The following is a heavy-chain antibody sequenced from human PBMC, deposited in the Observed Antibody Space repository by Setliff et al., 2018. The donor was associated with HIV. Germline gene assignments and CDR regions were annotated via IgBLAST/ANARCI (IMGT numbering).Heavy chain of an antibody. V-gene: IGHV4-61*08. J-gene: IGHJ4*02. CDR1: AASVGTGAYY. D-gene: IGHD2-8*01. Sequence: SETLSLTCNVSAASVGTGAYYWSLIRQSPGKGLEWLGYLYYSGSIDYNPSLKTRVSISIDMSKNQFSLKMSSVTAADTAVYFCARGLRTSLVFFDSWGQGILVTVSS. CDR2: LYYSGSI. CDR3: ARGLRTSLVFFDS.